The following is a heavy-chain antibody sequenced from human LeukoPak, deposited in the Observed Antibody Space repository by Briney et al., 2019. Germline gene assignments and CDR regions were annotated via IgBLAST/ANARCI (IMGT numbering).Heavy chain of an antibody. CDR1: GGSISSYY. CDR2: IYYSGST. V-gene: IGHV4-59*12. D-gene: IGHD6-13*01. CDR3: ARVEIREQQLAHFDY. J-gene: IGHJ4*02. Sequence: PSETLSLTCTVSGGSISSYYWSWIRQPPGKGLEWIGYIYYSGSTNYNPSLKSRVTISVDTSKNQFSLKLSSVTAADTAVYYCARVEIREQQLAHFDYWGQGTLVTVSS.